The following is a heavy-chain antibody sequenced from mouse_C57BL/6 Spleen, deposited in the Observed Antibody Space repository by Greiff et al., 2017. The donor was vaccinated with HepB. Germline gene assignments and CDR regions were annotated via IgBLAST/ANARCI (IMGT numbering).Heavy chain of an antibody. V-gene: IGHV1-62-2*01. Sequence: VQLQQSGAELVKPGASVKLSCKASGYTFTEYTIHWVKQRPGQGLEWIGWFYPGSGSIKYNEKFKDKATLTADKSSSTVYMGLSRLTSEDSAVDFCARHEGVCGSGYPAWFAYWGQGTLVTVSA. D-gene: IGHD3-2*02. CDR1: GYTFTEYT. CDR3: ARHEGVCGSGYPAWFAY. J-gene: IGHJ3*01. CDR2: FYPGSGSI.